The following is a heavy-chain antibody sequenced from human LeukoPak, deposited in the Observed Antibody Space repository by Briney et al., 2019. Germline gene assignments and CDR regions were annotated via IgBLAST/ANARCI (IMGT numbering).Heavy chain of an antibody. J-gene: IGHJ6*02. CDR2: INHSGST. V-gene: IGHV4-39*07. D-gene: IGHD4-11*01. CDR1: GGSFSSGSYY. CDR3: ARDSYSNYVYYYYGMDV. Sequence: PSETLSLTCSVSGGSFSSGSYYWSWIRQPPGKGLEWIGEINHSGSTNYNPSLKSRVTISVDTSKNQFSLKLSSVTAADTAVYYRARDSYSNYVYYYYGMDVWGQGTTVTVSS.